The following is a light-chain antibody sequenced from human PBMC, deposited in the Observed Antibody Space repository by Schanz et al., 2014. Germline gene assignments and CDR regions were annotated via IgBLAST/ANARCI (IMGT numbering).Light chain of an antibody. CDR3: SSNGGVNIYV. Sequence: QSALTQPASVSASPGQSITISCTGTATDIGGTYLVSWYQQNPGEAPKLLILGDNHRPSGVSNRFSGSKSANTASLTISGLQAEDEATYYCSSNGGVNIYVFGTGTKLTVL. CDR1: ATDIGGTYL. CDR2: GDN. V-gene: IGLV2-23*01. J-gene: IGLJ1*01.